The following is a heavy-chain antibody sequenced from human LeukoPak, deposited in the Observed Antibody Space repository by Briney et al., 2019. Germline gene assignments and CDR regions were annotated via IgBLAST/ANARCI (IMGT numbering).Heavy chain of an antibody. CDR2: VDPEDGET. D-gene: IGHD3-22*01. J-gene: IGHJ5*02. CDR3: ATDLSHSSGYHNNWFDP. V-gene: IGHV1-69-2*01. Sequence: ASVKISCKVSGYTFTDYYMHWVQQAPGKGLEWMGLVDPEDGETIYAEKFQGRVTITADTSTDTAYMELSSLRSEDTAVYYCATDLSHSSGYHNNWFDPWGQRTLVTVSS. CDR1: GYTFTDYY.